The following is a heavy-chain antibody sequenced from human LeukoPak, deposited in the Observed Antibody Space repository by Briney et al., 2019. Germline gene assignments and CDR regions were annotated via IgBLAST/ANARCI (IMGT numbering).Heavy chain of an antibody. J-gene: IGHJ4*02. CDR1: GFTFSSYA. D-gene: IGHD3-10*01. V-gene: IGHV3-23*01. CDR2: ISGSGGST. CDR3: AKEGLLWFGELPYFAY. Sequence: GGSLRLSCTASGFTFSSYAMSWVRQAPGKGLEWVSAISGSGGSTYYADSVKGRFTISRDNSKNTLYLQMNSLRAEDTAVYYCAKEGLLWFGELPYFAYWGQGTLVTVSS.